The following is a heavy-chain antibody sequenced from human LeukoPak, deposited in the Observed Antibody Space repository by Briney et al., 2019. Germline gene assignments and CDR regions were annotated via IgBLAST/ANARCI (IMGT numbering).Heavy chain of an antibody. D-gene: IGHD2-15*01. J-gene: IGHJ4*02. CDR1: GGSISSGNYY. V-gene: IGHV4-61*02. CDR2: MYTSGST. CDR3: ASILFSYCSGGSCYLQDY. Sequence: SETLSLTCTVSGGSISSGNYYWSWIRQPAGKGLECIGRMYTSGSTNYNPSLKSRVTISVDTSKNQFSLKLSSVTAADTAVYYCASILFSYCSGGSCYLQDYWGQGTLVTVSS.